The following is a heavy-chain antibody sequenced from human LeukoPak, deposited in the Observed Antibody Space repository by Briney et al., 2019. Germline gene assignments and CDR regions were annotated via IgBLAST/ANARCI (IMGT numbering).Heavy chain of an antibody. CDR1: NGSISTYY. V-gene: IGHV4-59*13. CDR2: IYHSGTT. J-gene: IGHJ2*01. CDR3: ARDSFGSGWYAP. D-gene: IGHD6-19*01. Sequence: SETLSLTCTVSNGSISTYYWSWIRHPLGKGLEWIGHIYHSGTTIYNPTLKSRVTMSVDTSRNQFSLHLTSVTAADTAVSFCARDSFGSGWYAPWGRGTLVTVSS.